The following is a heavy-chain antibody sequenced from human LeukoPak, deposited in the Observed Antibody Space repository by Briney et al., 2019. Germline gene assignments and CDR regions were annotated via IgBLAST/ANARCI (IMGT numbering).Heavy chain of an antibody. CDR1: GFTFSSYA. J-gene: IGHJ4*02. Sequence: PGRSLRLSCAASGFTFSSYAMHWVRQAPGKGLEWVAVISYDGSNKYYADSVKGRFTISRDNSKNTLYLQMNSLRAEDTAVYYCARDGAEGYCSGGSCYSLYYWGQGTLVTVSS. V-gene: IGHV3-30-3*01. CDR3: ARDGAEGYCSGGSCYSLYY. D-gene: IGHD2-15*01. CDR2: ISYDGSNK.